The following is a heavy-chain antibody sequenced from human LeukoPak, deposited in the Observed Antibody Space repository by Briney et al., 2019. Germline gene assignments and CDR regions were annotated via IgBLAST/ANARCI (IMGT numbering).Heavy chain of an antibody. V-gene: IGHV4-39*01. CDR3: ARYHSRNPKRNDY. D-gene: IGHD6-13*01. CDR2: IYYSGST. Sequence: PSETLSLTCTVSGGSISSSSYYWGWIRQPPGKGLEWIGGIYYSGSTYYNPSLKSRVTISVDTSKNQFSLKLSSVTAADTAVYYCARYHSRNPKRNDYWGQGTLVTVSS. J-gene: IGHJ4*02. CDR1: GGSISSSSYY.